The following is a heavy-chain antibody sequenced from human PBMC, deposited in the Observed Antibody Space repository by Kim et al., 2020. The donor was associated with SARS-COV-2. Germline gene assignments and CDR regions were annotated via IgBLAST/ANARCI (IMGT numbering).Heavy chain of an antibody. V-gene: IGHV3-23*01. D-gene: IGHD1-26*01. CDR1: GFSFSNYG. Sequence: GGSLRLSCAASGFSFSNYGMSWVRQAPGKGLEWVSAISESGENTYYTDSVKGRLTISRDNSNSTLYLRMHSLRAEDTAIYFCAREGSTSYNWFDPWGQGT. CDR2: ISESGENT. CDR3: AREGSTSYNWFDP. J-gene: IGHJ5*02.